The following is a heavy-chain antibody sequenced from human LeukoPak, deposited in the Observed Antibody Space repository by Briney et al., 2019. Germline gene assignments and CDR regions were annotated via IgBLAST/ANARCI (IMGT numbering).Heavy chain of an antibody. J-gene: IGHJ4*02. CDR2: ISGSGGST. V-gene: IGHV3-23*01. CDR3: ATRRVTATYYFDY. D-gene: IGHD2-21*02. Sequence: GGSLRLSCAASGFTFSSYAMSWVRQAPGKGLEWVSAISGSGGSTYYADSVKGRFTISRDNSKNTLYLQMNSMRAEDTAVYYCATRRVTATYYFDYWGQGTLVTVSS. CDR1: GFTFSSYA.